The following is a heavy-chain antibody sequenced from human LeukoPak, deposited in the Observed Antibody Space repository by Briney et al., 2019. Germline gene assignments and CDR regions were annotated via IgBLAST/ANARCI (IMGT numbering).Heavy chain of an antibody. Sequence: GGSLRLSCAASGFSFSDYSMNWVRQAPGKGLEWVSDISSSSRTIYYADSVKGRFSISRDNSKNTLYLQMNSLRAEDTAVYYCAKAYTSGSYFIDDAFDIWGQGTMVTASS. V-gene: IGHV3-48*01. CDR1: GFSFSDYS. J-gene: IGHJ3*02. D-gene: IGHD3-10*01. CDR3: AKAYTSGSYFIDDAFDI. CDR2: ISSSSRTI.